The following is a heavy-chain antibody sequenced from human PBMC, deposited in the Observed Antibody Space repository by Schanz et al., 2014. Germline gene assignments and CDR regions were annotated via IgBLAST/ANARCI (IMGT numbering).Heavy chain of an antibody. Sequence: QVQLVESGGGVVQPGRSLRLSCAAYGFTLSSYAMHWVRQAPGKGLEWVAVISYDGSNKYYADSVKGRFTISRDNSKNTLYLQMNTLRAEDTAVYYCARDLPYCDGGKCYSDGFDIWGQGTLVTISS. J-gene: IGHJ3*02. CDR2: ISYDGSNK. D-gene: IGHD2-21*01. CDR3: ARDLPYCDGGKCYSDGFDI. CDR1: GFTLSSYA. V-gene: IGHV3-30-3*01.